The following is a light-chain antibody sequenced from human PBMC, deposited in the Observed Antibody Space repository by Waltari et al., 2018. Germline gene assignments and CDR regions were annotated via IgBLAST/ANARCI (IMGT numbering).Light chain of an antibody. J-gene: IGLJ2*01. CDR2: DVS. V-gene: IGLV2-14*01. CDR1: SSDVGGYNS. Sequence: QSALTQPASVSGSPGQSITISCPGTSSDVGGYNSVPWYQQHPGKAPKLMIYDVSKRPSGVSNRFSGSKSGNTASLTISGLQAEDEADYYCSSYTSSSTLVFGGGTKLTVL. CDR3: SSYTSSSTLV.